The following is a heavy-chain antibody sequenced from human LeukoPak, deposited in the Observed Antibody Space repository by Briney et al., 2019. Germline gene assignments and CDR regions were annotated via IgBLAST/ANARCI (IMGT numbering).Heavy chain of an antibody. D-gene: IGHD6-13*01. CDR2: IDYTGST. CDR3: AREGTSWDNWFDP. J-gene: IGHJ5*02. Sequence: SETLSLTCTVSGGSISLYYWSWIRQPPGKGLEWIGYIDYTGSTNYNPSLKSRVTISVDTSKNQFSLKLNSVTAADTAVYYCAREGTSWDNWFDPWGQGTLGTVSA. CDR1: GGSISLYY. V-gene: IGHV4-59*01.